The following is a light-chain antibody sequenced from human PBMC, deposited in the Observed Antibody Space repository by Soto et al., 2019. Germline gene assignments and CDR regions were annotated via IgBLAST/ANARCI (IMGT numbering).Light chain of an antibody. Sequence: EIVLTQSPGTLSLSPGERATLSCRASQSVTSSYLAWYQQKPGQAPRLLIYGASSRATGIPDGFSGSGSGTAFTFTISRLELEDFAVYYCQQYGNSPYTSGQGTKLEIK. V-gene: IGKV3-20*01. CDR1: QSVTSSY. CDR3: QQYGNSPYT. J-gene: IGKJ2*01. CDR2: GAS.